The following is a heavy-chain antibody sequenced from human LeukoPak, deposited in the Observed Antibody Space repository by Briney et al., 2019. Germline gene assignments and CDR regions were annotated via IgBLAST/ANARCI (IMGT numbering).Heavy chain of an antibody. CDR1: GYTFIGYY. CDR2: INPNSGGT. Sequence: ASVKVSCKTSGYTFIGYYMHWVRQAPGQGLEWMGWINPNSGGTNYAQKFQGRVTMTRDTSISTAYMELSRLRSDDTAVYYCARGGSGSYPPYRYYYYGMDVWGQGTTVTVSS. CDR3: ARGGSGSYPPYRYYYYGMDV. J-gene: IGHJ6*02. D-gene: IGHD3-10*01. V-gene: IGHV1-2*02.